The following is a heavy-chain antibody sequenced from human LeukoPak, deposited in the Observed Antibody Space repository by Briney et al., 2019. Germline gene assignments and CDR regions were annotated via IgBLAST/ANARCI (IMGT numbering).Heavy chain of an antibody. CDR3: ARDRGSYSSSWYDY. J-gene: IGHJ4*02. V-gene: IGHV3-21*01. D-gene: IGHD6-13*01. CDR2: ISSSSSYI. Sequence: GGSLRLSCAASGSTFSRYSMNWVRQAPGKGLEWVSSISSSSSYIYYADSVKGRFTISRYNAKNPLYLQMHSLRAEDTAVYYCARDRGSYSSSWYDYWGQGTLVTVSS. CDR1: GSTFSRYS.